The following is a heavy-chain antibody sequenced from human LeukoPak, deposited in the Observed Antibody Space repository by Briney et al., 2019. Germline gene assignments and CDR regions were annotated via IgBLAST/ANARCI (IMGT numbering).Heavy chain of an antibody. D-gene: IGHD7-27*01. V-gene: IGHV3-15*07. CDR3: TKTGGPWD. Sequence: PGGSLRLSCAASGFTFSNAWMNWVRQAPGKGLEWVGRIKSETDGGTTDYAAPVKGRFTISRDDSKNTLYLQMNSLKTEDTAVYYCTKTGGPWDWGQGTLVTVSS. CDR2: IKSETDGGTT. J-gene: IGHJ4*02. CDR1: GFTFSNAW.